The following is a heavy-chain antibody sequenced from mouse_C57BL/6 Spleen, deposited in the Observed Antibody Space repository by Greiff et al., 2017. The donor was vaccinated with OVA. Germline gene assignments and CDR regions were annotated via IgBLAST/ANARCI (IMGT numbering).Heavy chain of an antibody. D-gene: IGHD2-4*01. CDR3: ARESYDYDEVWFAY. Sequence: QVQLQQSGTELVKPGASVKLSCKASGYTFTSYWMHWVKQRPGQGLEWIGNINPSNGGTNYNEKFKSKATLTVDKSSSTAYMQLSSLTSEDSAVYYCARESYDYDEVWFAYWGQGTLVTVSA. CDR1: GYTFTSYW. J-gene: IGHJ3*01. V-gene: IGHV1-53*01. CDR2: INPSNGGT.